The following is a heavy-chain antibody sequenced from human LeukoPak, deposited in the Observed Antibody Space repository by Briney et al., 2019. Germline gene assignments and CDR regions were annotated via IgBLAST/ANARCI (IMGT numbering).Heavy chain of an antibody. D-gene: IGHD3-22*01. CDR3: AREVDYYDSSDYFPLGY. CDR1: GYTFTGYY. V-gene: IGHV1-2*02. Sequence: ASVKVSCKASGYTFTGYYMHWVRQAPGQGLEWMGWINPNSGGTNYAQKFQGRVTMTRDTSITTAYMELSRLKSDDTAVYYCAREVDYYDSSDYFPLGYWGRGTLVTVSS. CDR2: INPNSGGT. J-gene: IGHJ4*02.